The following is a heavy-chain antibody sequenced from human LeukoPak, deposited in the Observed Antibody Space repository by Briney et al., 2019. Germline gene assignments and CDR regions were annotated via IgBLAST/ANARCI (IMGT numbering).Heavy chain of an antibody. CDR3: AREGVAGYCSSTSCFRMRYYYGMDV. CDR1: GGSFSGYY. CDR2: INHSGST. Sequence: SETPSLTCAVYGGSFSGYYWSWIRQPPGKGLEWIGEINHSGSTNYNPSLKSRVTISVDTSKNQFSLKLSSVTAADTAVYYCAREGVAGYCSSTSCFRMRYYYGMDVWGQGTTVTVSS. J-gene: IGHJ6*02. V-gene: IGHV4-34*01. D-gene: IGHD2-2*03.